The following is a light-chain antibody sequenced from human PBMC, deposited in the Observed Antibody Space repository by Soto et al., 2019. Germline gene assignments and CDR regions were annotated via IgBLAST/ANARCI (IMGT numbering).Light chain of an antibody. CDR1: QSVSSSY. Sequence: EIVLTQSPGTLSLSPGERATRSCRASQSVSSSYLAWYQQKPGQAPRLLIYGASSRATGIPDRFSGSGSGTDFTLTISRLEPEDFAVYYCQQYGSSHTFGQGTRLEI. CDR2: GAS. J-gene: IGKJ5*01. CDR3: QQYGSSHT. V-gene: IGKV3-20*01.